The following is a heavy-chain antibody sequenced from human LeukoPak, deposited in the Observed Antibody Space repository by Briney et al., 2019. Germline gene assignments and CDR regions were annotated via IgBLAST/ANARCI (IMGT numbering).Heavy chain of an antibody. CDR1: GYTFTGYY. D-gene: IGHD2-21*01. V-gene: IGHV1-2*02. CDR3: ATLPDQFCGGDCGFDY. CDR2: INPNSGGT. J-gene: IGHJ4*02. Sequence: GASVKVSCKASGYTFTGYYMHWVRQAPGQGLEWMGWINPNSGGTNYAQKFQGRVTMTRDTSTSTVYMELSSLRSEDTAVDYCATLPDQFCGGDCGFDYWGQGTLVTVSS.